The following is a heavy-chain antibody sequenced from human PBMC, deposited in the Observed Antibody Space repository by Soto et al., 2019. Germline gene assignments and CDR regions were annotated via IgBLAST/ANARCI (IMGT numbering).Heavy chain of an antibody. V-gene: IGHV1-3*01. J-gene: IGHJ4*02. CDR3: ARGIIVGGWYPYYFDY. CDR1: GYAFITYA. CDR2: INAGNGNT. Sequence: ASVKGSWKAAGYAFITYAMDWVRQAPGQRLEWMGWINAGNGNTKYSQKFQGRVSITRDTSASTAYMELSSLRSEDTAVCYCARGIIVGGWYPYYFDYWGQGTLVTVYS. D-gene: IGHD6-19*01.